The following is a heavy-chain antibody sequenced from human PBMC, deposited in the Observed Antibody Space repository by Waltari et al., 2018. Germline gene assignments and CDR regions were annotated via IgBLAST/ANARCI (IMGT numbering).Heavy chain of an antibody. CDR3: ARVADGSYGVFDY. D-gene: IGHD2-2*03. CDR2: ISSSSSTI. Sequence: VQLVESGGRLVQPGGSLLLPCAASGFTFSSDSMNCVLQAPGKGLEWVSYISSSSSTIYYADSVKGRFTISRDNAKNSLYLQMNSLRAEDTAVYYCARVADGSYGVFDYWGQGTLVTVSS. V-gene: IGHV3-48*01. CDR1: GFTFSSDS. J-gene: IGHJ4*02.